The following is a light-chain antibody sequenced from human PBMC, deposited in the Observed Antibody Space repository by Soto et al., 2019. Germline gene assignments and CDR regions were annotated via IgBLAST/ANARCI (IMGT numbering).Light chain of an antibody. CDR2: LKSDGSH. Sequence: QPVLTQSPSASASLGASVKLTCTLSSGHSSYAIAWHQQQPGKGPRYLMKLKSDGSHTKGDGIPDRFSGSSSGAERYLTISSLQSEDEADYYCQTWGTGIHWVFGGGTKVTVL. V-gene: IGLV4-69*01. CDR1: SGHSSYA. J-gene: IGLJ3*02. CDR3: QTWGTGIHWV.